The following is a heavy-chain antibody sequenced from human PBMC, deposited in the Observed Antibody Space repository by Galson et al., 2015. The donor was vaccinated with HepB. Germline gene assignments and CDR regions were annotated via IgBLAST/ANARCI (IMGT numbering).Heavy chain of an antibody. CDR1: GYTFTGYY. D-gene: IGHD4-23*01. V-gene: IGHV1-2*06. Sequence: SVKVSCKASGYTFTGYYMHWVRRAPGQGLEWMGRINPNSGGTNYAQKFQGRVTMTRDTSISTAYMELSRLRSDDTAVYYCARGGLAVGGNPINRGYWGQGTLVTVPS. CDR2: INPNSGGT. J-gene: IGHJ4*02. CDR3: ARGGLAVGGNPINRGY.